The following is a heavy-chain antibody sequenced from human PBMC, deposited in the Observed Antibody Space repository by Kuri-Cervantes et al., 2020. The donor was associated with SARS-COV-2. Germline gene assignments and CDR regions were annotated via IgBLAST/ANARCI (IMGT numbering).Heavy chain of an antibody. CDR2: ISGSGGST. CDR3: AKNGGASQIPFDY. Sequence: GESLKISCAASGFTFSDYYMSWVRQAPGKGLEWVSVISGSGGSTYYSDSVTGRFTISRDNSKNTLYLQMNSLRAEDTALYYCAKNGGASQIPFDYWGQGTLVTVSS. D-gene: IGHD3-16*01. CDR1: GFTFSDYY. J-gene: IGHJ4*02. V-gene: IGHV3-23*01.